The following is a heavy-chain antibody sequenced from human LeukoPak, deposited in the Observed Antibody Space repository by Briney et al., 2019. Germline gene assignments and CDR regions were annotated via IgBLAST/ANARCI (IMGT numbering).Heavy chain of an antibody. CDR2: ISYTGST. Sequence: KPSETLSLTCTVSGGSIISGRHYWGWIRQPPGKGLEWIGSISYTGSTYYNPSLKSRVTIIVDTSKNQFSLKLSSVTAADTAVYYCARHSSHYYDSSGYYYVGWYFDLWGRGTLVTVSS. CDR1: GGSIISGRHY. J-gene: IGHJ2*01. D-gene: IGHD3-22*01. V-gene: IGHV4-39*01. CDR3: ARHSSHYYDSSGYYYVGWYFDL.